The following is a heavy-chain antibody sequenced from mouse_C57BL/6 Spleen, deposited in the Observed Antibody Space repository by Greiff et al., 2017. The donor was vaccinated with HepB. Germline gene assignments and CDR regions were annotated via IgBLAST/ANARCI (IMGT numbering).Heavy chain of an antibody. CDR3: AREGPGIYSNYAWFAY. V-gene: IGHV1-26*01. CDR1: GYTFTDYY. CDR2: INPNNGGT. Sequence: VQLKQSGPELVKPGASVKISCKASGYTFTDYYMNWVKQSHGKSLEWIGDINPNNGGTSYNQKFKGKATLTVDKSSSTAYMELRSLTSEDSAVYYCAREGPGIYSNYAWFAYWGQGTLVTVSA. D-gene: IGHD2-5*01. J-gene: IGHJ3*01.